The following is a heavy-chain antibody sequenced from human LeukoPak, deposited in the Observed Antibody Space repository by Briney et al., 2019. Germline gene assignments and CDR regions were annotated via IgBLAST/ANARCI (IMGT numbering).Heavy chain of an antibody. V-gene: IGHV4-39*07. J-gene: IGHJ5*02. D-gene: IGHD3-9*01. CDR2: INHSGST. CDR3: ARVLGAYYDILTGYYNPRWFDP. CDR1: GGSISSSSYY. Sequence: KPSETLSLTCTVSGGSISSSSYYWSWIRQPPGKGLEWIGEINHSGSTNYNPSLKSRVTISVDTSKNQFSLKLSSVTAADTAVYYCARVLGAYYDILTGYYNPRWFDPWGQGTLVTVSS.